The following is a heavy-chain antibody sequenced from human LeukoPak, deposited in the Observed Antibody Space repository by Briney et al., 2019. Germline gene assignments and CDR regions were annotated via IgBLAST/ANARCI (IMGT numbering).Heavy chain of an antibody. D-gene: IGHD5-18*01. Sequence: SETLSLTCTVSGGSISSYYWSWIRQPPGKGLEWIGYIYYSGSTNYNPSLKSRATISVDTSKNQFSLKLSSVTAADTAVYYCARSGYSYGVENWFDPWGQGTLVTVSS. CDR1: GGSISSYY. CDR2: IYYSGST. J-gene: IGHJ5*02. V-gene: IGHV4-59*08. CDR3: ARSGYSYGVENWFDP.